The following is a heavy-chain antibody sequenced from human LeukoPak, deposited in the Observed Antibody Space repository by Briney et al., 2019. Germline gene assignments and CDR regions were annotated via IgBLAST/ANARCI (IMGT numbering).Heavy chain of an antibody. J-gene: IGHJ4*02. CDR1: GFTFSSYE. Sequence: GGSLRLSCAASGFTFSSYEMNWVRRAPGRGLEWVSYISSSGTFIYYADSVKGRFTISRDNAENSLYLQMNSLRAEDTAVYYCARGNDLDSWGQGTLVTVSS. V-gene: IGHV3-48*03. CDR2: ISSSGTFI. CDR3: ARGNDLDS.